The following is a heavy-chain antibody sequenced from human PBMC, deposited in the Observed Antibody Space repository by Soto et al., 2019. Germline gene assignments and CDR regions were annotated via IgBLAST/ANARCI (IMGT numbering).Heavy chain of an antibody. D-gene: IGHD2-21*02. J-gene: IGHJ5*02. CDR2: VNHTGDT. V-gene: IGHV4-4*02. CDR1: GGTVASSHW. CDR3: AREIVTAGGNNYFDP. Sequence: SETLSLTCAVSGGTVASSHWWSWVRQSPGRGLEWIGNVNHTGDTNFNPSLQSRVTFSVDKSNNQFSLRLTSVTAADTAVYFCAREIVTAGGNNYFDPWGPGTLVTVSS.